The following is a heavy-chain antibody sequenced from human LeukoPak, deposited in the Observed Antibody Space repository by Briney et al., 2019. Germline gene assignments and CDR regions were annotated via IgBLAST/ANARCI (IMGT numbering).Heavy chain of an antibody. D-gene: IGHD4-17*01. V-gene: IGHV3-23*01. J-gene: IGHJ5*02. CDR2: ITGSGGST. CDR3: AKDPRTTVTPGWFDP. CDR1: GFTFSNYA. Sequence: QAGGSLRLSCAASGFTFSNYAMSWVRQAPGKGLDWVSTITGSGGSTYYADSVKGRFTVSRDNSKNTLYLQMNSLRAEDTAVYYCAKDPRTTVTPGWFDPWGQGTLVTVSS.